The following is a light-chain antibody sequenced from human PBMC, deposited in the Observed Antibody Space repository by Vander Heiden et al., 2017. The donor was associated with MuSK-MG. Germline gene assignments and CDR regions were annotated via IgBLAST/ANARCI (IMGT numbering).Light chain of an antibody. CDR2: TAS. Sequence: AIHLTQSPSTFSASTGDRVTITCRASQGISSYLAWYQQKPGKAPKLLIYTASTLQSGVPSRFSGSGSGTDFTLTISCLQSEDFATYYCQQDHSYPWTFGQGTKVEIK. J-gene: IGKJ1*01. CDR1: QGISSY. CDR3: QQDHSYPWT. V-gene: IGKV1-8*01.